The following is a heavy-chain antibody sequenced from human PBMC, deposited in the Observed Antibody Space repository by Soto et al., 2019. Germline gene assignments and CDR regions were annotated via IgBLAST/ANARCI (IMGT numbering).Heavy chain of an antibody. Sequence: SETLSLTCAVYGGSFSGYYWSWIRQPPGKGLEWIGEINHSGSTNYNPSLKSRVTISVDTSKNQFSLKLSSVTAADTAVYYCARGTPCGGDCYRWFDPWGQGTLVTISS. V-gene: IGHV4-34*01. J-gene: IGHJ5*02. CDR1: GGSFSGYY. CDR3: ARGTPCGGDCYRWFDP. CDR2: INHSGST. D-gene: IGHD2-21*02.